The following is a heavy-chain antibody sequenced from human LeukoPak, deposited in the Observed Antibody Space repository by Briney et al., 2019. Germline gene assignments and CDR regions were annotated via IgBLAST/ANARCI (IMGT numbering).Heavy chain of an antibody. J-gene: IGHJ4*02. D-gene: IGHD6-19*01. CDR3: ARVGSSPVTGTVADY. CDR1: GFTVSSNY. Sequence: GGSLRLSCAASGFTVSSNYMSWVRQAPGKGLEWVSVIYRGDITYYADSVKGRFTISRDKSKNTLYLQMNSLRAEDTAVYYCARVGSSPVTGTVADYWGQGTLVTVSS. CDR2: IYRGDIT. V-gene: IGHV3-53*01.